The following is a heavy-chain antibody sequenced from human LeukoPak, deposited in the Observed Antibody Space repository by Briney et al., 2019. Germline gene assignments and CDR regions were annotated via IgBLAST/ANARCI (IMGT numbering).Heavy chain of an antibody. CDR1: GYTFTDYY. Sequence: ASVKVSCKASGYTFTDYYMHWVRQAPGQGLEWMGWINPNSGGTNYAQKFQGRVTMTRDTSISTAYMELSRLRSDDTAVYYCARGEYSYEGIDYWGQGTLVTVSS. J-gene: IGHJ4*02. D-gene: IGHD5-18*01. CDR3: ARGEYSYEGIDY. V-gene: IGHV1-2*02. CDR2: INPNSGGT.